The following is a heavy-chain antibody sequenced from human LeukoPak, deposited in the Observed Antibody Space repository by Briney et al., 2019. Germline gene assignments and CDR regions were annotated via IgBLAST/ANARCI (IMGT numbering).Heavy chain of an antibody. J-gene: IGHJ2*01. CDR2: TYYRSRWYN. CDR3: PRARSYAYYCYCGL. D-gene: IGHD1-26*01. Sequence: SQTLSLTYAISGHSIYVRYDTWNCIRQSPSRGLHWLGRTYYRSRWYNDYAVSVKSRITINPDTSKNQFSLQLNSVTPENTTAYRCPRARSYAYYCYCGLWGRGTLVTVSS. V-gene: IGHV6-1*01. CDR1: GHSIYVRYDT.